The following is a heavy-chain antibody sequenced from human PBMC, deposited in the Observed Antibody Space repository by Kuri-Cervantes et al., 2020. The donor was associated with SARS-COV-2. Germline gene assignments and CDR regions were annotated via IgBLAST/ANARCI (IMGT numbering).Heavy chain of an antibody. V-gene: IGHV3-15*01. CDR1: GFTFSNAW. CDR3: TTERRYSSSWYFDY. J-gene: IGHJ4*02. D-gene: IGHD6-13*01. Sequence: GESLKISCAASGFTFSNAWMSWVRQAPGKGLEWVGRIRSKTDGGTTDYAAPVKGRFTISRDDSKNTLYLQMNSLNTEDTAVYYCTTERRYSSSWYFDYWGQGTPVTVSS. CDR2: IRSKTDGGTT.